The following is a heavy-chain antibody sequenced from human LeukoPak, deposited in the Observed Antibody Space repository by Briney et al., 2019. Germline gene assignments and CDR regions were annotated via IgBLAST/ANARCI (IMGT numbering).Heavy chain of an antibody. CDR1: GGSISSSAHF. V-gene: IGHV4-39*07. D-gene: IGHD6-13*01. Sequence: PSESLSLTCTVSGGSISSSAHFWGWIRQSPGKGLEWIGSLYYTGRANYNPSLKSRVTISVDTPKNQFSLKLSSVTAADTAVYYCARGDSSSWYREGYFDYWGQGTLVTVSS. J-gene: IGHJ4*02. CDR2: LYYTGRA. CDR3: ARGDSSSWYREGYFDY.